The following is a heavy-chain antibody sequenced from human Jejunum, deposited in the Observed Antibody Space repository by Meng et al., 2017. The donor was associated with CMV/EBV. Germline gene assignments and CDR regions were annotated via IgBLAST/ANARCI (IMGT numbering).Heavy chain of an antibody. D-gene: IGHD3-16*01. CDR3: ARDGGGFNSSPFDY. CDR2: TSYDGNSQ. Sequence: FTFRRHALPWVRQAPGKGLEWVAVTSYDGNSQYYTDSVKGRFTISRDNSDNMLYLQMNSLRADDTAVYYCARDGGGFNSSPFDYWGQGTRVTVSS. CDR1: FTFRRHA. V-gene: IGHV3-30*04. J-gene: IGHJ4*02.